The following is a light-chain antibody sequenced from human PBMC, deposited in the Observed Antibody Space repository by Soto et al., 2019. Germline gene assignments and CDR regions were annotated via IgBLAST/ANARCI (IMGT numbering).Light chain of an antibody. J-gene: IGKJ1*01. CDR1: QDINTN. V-gene: IGKV3-15*01. Sequence: EIVMTQSAATLSVSPGERPTLSCTASQDINTNLVWYLQKPGQAPTLLIYGASTRAPGVPARFSGSGSGTRFTLSIRSLQAEGFCLYYCQQYNNWPPVFGPGTKVDIK. CDR3: QQYNNWPPV. CDR2: GAS.